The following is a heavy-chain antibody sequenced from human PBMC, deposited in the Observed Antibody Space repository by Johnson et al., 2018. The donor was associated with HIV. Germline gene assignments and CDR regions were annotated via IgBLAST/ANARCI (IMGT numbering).Heavy chain of an antibody. D-gene: IGHD6-19*01. Sequence: VQLVESGGGLVQPGRSLRLSCAASGFTFDDYAMHWVRQAPGKGLEWVSGSSWNSGSIGYADSVKGRFTISRDNAKNSLYLKMNSLRAEDTALYYCARVEWLAPHAFDIWGQGTMVTVSS. CDR2: SSWNSGSI. CDR3: ARVEWLAPHAFDI. J-gene: IGHJ3*02. CDR1: GFTFDDYA. V-gene: IGHV3-9*01.